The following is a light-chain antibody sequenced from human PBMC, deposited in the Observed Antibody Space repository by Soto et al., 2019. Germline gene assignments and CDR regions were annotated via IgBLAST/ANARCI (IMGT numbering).Light chain of an antibody. V-gene: IGKV1-5*03. CDR2: KAS. Sequence: DIQMTQSPSTLSASAGDRVTITCRASQSISSYLAWYQQKPGEAPKLLIYKASTLETGVPSRFSGSGSGTEFTLTISSLQPDDFATYYCQQYKSYSQTFGQGTKVEIK. CDR1: QSISSY. J-gene: IGKJ1*01. CDR3: QQYKSYSQT.